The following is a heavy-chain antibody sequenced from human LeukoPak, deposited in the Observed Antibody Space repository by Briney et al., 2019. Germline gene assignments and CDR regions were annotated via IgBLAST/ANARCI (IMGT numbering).Heavy chain of an antibody. CDR2: ISYDGSNK. CDR3: ASGQQLAPDY. V-gene: IGHV3-30*03. D-gene: IGHD6-13*01. Sequence: SGGSLRLSCAASGFTFSSYGMHWVRQAPGKGLEWVAVISYDGSNKYYADSVKGRFTISRDNSKNTLYLQMNSLRAEDTAVYYCASGQQLAPDYWGRGTLVTVSS. J-gene: IGHJ4*02. CDR1: GFTFSSYG.